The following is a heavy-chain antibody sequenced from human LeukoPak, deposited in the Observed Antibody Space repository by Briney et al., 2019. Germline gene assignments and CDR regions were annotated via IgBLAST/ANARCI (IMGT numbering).Heavy chain of an antibody. CDR3: AKISVGTLGGILVISD. D-gene: IGHD3-16*02. Sequence: GGSLRLSCAASGFTFRSSAMSWVRQAPGKGLEWVASISGSGDTTYYTGSVKGRFTVSRDNSENALSLQMSSLRAEDTAVYYCAKISVGTLGGILVISDWGQGNLVTVSS. V-gene: IGHV3-23*01. CDR1: GFTFRSSA. J-gene: IGHJ4*02. CDR2: ISGSGDTT.